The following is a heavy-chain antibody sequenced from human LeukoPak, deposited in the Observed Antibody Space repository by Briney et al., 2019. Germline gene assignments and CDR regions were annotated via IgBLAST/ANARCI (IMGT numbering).Heavy chain of an antibody. Sequence: PGGSLRLSCATSGFIFSNYAVNWVRQAPGKGLEWVSIISGSGDTTYYADSVKGRFTISRDNSKNTLYLQMNSLRAEDTAIYYCARDERLLSFLKWGQGTLVTVSS. J-gene: IGHJ4*02. V-gene: IGHV3-23*01. CDR3: ARDERLLSFLK. D-gene: IGHD3-3*01. CDR2: ISGSGDTT. CDR1: GFIFSNYA.